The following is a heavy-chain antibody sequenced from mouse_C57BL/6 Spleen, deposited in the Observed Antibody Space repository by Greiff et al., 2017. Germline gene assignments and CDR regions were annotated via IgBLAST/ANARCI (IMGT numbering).Heavy chain of an antibody. CDR2: ISSGGSYT. D-gene: IGHD4-1*01. Sequence: EVMLVESGGDLVKPGGSLKLSCAASGFTFSSYGMSWVRQTPDKRLEWVATISSGGSYTYYPDSVKGRFTISRDNAKNTLYLQMSSLKSEDTAMYYCARQGASNFYFDYWGQGTTLTVSS. V-gene: IGHV5-6*01. CDR1: GFTFSSYG. CDR3: ARQGASNFYFDY. J-gene: IGHJ2*01.